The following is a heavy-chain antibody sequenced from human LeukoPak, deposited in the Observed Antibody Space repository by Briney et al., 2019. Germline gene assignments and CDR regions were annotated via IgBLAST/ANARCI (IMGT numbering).Heavy chain of an antibody. CDR2: VYYSGST. V-gene: IGHV4-59*12. CDR3: ARDAGHQLSRTNSYAMDV. J-gene: IGHJ6*02. D-gene: IGHD2-2*01. Sequence: SETLSLTCTVSTDSISTYYWSWIRQPPGKGLEWIGYVYYSGSTYYNSSLKSQVTISVDISKNQFSLKVSPVTAADTAVYYCARDAGHQLSRTNSYAMDVWAQGPTVTVSS. CDR1: TDSISTYY.